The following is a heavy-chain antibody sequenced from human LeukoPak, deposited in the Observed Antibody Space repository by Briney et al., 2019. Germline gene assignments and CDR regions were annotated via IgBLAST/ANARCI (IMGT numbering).Heavy chain of an antibody. CDR2: INPNSGGT. Sequence: APVKVSCKASGYTFTGYYMHWVRQAPGQGLEWMGWINPNSGGTNYAQKFQGRVTMTRDTSISTAYMELSRLRSDDTAVYYCARGREVVVVVAATGYYYYYMDVWGKGTTVTVSS. J-gene: IGHJ6*03. V-gene: IGHV1-2*02. CDR1: GYTFTGYY. D-gene: IGHD2-15*01. CDR3: ARGREVVVVVAATGYYYYYMDV.